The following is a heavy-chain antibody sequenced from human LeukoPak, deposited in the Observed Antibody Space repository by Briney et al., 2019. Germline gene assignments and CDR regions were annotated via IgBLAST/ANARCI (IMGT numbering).Heavy chain of an antibody. CDR3: ATTPHFEGGGVDI. CDR2: VYYTGRT. CDR1: ADSISTSNYY. J-gene: IGHJ3*02. V-gene: IGHV4-39*01. D-gene: IGHD3-16*01. Sequence: PSETLSLTCTVSADSISTSNYYWGWIRQPPGKGLEWIGSVYYTGRTYDNPSLKSRVTISVDTSKNQFSLKLNSVTAADTAVYYCATTPHFEGGGVDIWGQGTMVTVSS.